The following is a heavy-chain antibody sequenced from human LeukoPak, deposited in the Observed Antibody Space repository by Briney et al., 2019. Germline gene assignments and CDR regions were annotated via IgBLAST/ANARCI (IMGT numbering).Heavy chain of an antibody. D-gene: IGHD3-10*01. J-gene: IGHJ4*02. V-gene: IGHV3-23*01. Sequence: VQPGGSLRLSCAASGFTFSSYAITWVRQAPGKGLEWVSTTSGSGGATYHADSVKGRFTASRDNSKNTLYVQLNSLRAEDTAVYYCAKSPTMVRGVVGFHFDYWGQGTLVTISS. CDR3: AKSPTMVRGVVGFHFDY. CDR2: TSGSGGAT. CDR1: GFTFSSYA.